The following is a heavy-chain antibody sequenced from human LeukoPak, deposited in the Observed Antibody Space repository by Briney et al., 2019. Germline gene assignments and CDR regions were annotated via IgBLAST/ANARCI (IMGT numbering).Heavy chain of an antibody. Sequence: SETLSLTCAVYGGSFSGYYWSWIRQPPGKGLEWIGEINHSGSTNYNPSLKSRVTISVDTSKNQFSLKLSSVTAADTAVYYCARGTRPTYDFWSGYYYFDYWGQGTLVTVSS. V-gene: IGHV4-34*01. CDR1: GGSFSGYY. CDR2: INHSGST. CDR3: ARGTRPTYDFWSGYYYFDY. J-gene: IGHJ4*02. D-gene: IGHD3-3*01.